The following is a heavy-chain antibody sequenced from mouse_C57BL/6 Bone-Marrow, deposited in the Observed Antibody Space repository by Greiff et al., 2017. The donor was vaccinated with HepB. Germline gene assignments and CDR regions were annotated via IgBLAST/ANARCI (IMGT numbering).Heavy chain of an antibody. Sequence: EVQGVESGGDLVKPGGSLKLSCAASGFTFSSYGMSWVRQTPDKRLEWVATISSGGSYTYYPDSVKGRFTISRDNAKNTLYLKMSSLKSEDTAMYYCAGHPNWAWFAYWGQGTLVTVSA. V-gene: IGHV5-6*01. D-gene: IGHD4-1*01. CDR1: GFTFSSYG. CDR2: ISSGGSYT. J-gene: IGHJ3*01. CDR3: AGHPNWAWFAY.